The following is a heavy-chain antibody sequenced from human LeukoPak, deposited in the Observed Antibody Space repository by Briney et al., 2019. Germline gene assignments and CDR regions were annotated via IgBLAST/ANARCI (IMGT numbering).Heavy chain of an antibody. J-gene: IGHJ1*01. CDR2: INPNSGGT. CDR3: ARADSITIFGVVIGAFQH. CDR1: GYTFTGYY. Sequence: ASVKVSCKASGYTFTGYYMHWVRQAPGQGLEWMGWINPNSGGTNYAQKFQGRVTMTRDTSISTAYMELSRLRSDDTAVYYCARADSITIFGVVIGAFQHWGQGALVTVSS. V-gene: IGHV1-2*02. D-gene: IGHD3-3*01.